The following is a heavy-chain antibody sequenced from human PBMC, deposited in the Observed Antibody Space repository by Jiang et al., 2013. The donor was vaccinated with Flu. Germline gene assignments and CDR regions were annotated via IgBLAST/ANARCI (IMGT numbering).Heavy chain of an antibody. CDR3: ARHRFWFGELYDSNFDY. J-gene: IGHJ4*02. CDR1: GYSFTSYW. Sequence: KKPGESLRISCKGSGYSFTSYWISWVRQMPGKGLEWMGRIDPSDSYTNYSPSFQGHVTISADKSISTAYLRWSSLKASDTAMYYCARHRFWFGELYDSNFDYWGQGTLVTVSS. V-gene: IGHV5-10-1*01. CDR2: IDPSDSYT. D-gene: IGHD3-10*01.